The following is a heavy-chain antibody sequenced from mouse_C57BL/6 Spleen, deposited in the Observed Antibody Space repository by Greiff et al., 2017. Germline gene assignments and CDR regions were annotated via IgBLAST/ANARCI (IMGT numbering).Heavy chain of an antibody. V-gene: IGHV1-69*01. Sequence: QVQLQQPGAELVMPGASVKLSCKASGYTFTSYWMHWVKQRPGQGLEWIGEIDPSDSYTNYTQQFKGKSTLTGDKSSSTAYMQLSSLSSEDSAVYNCARELVDNWGQCTTRSVAS. CDR1: GYTFTSYW. J-gene: IGHJ2*01. CDR2: IDPSDSYT. CDR3: ARELVDN.